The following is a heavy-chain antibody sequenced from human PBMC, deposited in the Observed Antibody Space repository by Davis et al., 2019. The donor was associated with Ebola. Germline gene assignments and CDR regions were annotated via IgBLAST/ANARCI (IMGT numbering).Heavy chain of an antibody. CDR2: IYYSVST. J-gene: IGHJ4*02. CDR3: ARHGMLAVVTGPFDY. Sequence: MPWGSLTLSCTVSGGSISRSSFYWGWSGQPPGKGLEWSASIYYSVSTYYNPSLKSRVTISVDTSKNQFSLKLSSVTAADTAVYYCARHGMLAVVTGPFDYWGQGTLVTVPS. CDR1: GGSISRSSFY. D-gene: IGHD4-23*01. V-gene: IGHV4-39*01.